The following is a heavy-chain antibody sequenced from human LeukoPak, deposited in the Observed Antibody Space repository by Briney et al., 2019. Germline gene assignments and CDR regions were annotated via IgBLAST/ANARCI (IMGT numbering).Heavy chain of an antibody. CDR3: TRGLYSSVL. J-gene: IGHJ4*02. CDR2: ISSNGGGT. CDR1: GFTFSTYA. V-gene: IGHV3-64*04. Sequence: PGGSLRLSCSASGFTFSTYAMHWVRQAPGKGLEYVSAISSNGGGTYYADSVKGRFTISGDNAKNTLYLQMNSLRAEDTAVYCCTRGLYSSVLWGQGTLATVSS. D-gene: IGHD6-19*01.